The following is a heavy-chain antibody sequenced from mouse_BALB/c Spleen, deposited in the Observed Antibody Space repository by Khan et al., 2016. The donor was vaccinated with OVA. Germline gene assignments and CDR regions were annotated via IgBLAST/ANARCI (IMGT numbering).Heavy chain of an antibody. CDR3: ADHLTGSFAY. D-gene: IGHD4-1*01. Sequence: EVELVESGGDLVKPGGSLKLSCAASRFTFSSYSMSWVRQTPDKRLEWVASISSGGDYTYYPDSVKGRFTISRDNAKNTLYLQMSDLKSEDTAMYYCADHLTGSFAYWRQGTLVTVSA. CDR2: ISSGGDYT. CDR1: RFTFSSYS. V-gene: IGHV5-6*01. J-gene: IGHJ3*01.